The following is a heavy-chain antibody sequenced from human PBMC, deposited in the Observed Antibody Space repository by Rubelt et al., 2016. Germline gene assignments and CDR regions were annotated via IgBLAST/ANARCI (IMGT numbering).Heavy chain of an antibody. Sequence: QVQLVQSGAEVKKPGASVKVSCKASGYTFTSYGISWVRQAPGQGLEWMGWISAYNGNTNYAQKLQGGGTMTTDTSTSTAYMELRSLRSDDTAVYYCARDKEWLATRGFQNWFDPWGQGTLVTVSS. CDR3: ARDKEWLATRGFQNWFDP. CDR2: ISAYNGNT. D-gene: IGHD6-19*01. V-gene: IGHV1-18*01. J-gene: IGHJ5*02. CDR1: GYTFTSYG.